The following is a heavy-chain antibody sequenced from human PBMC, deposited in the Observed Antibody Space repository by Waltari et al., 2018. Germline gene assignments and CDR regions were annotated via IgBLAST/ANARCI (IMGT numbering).Heavy chain of an antibody. CDR1: GFTFRSYG. CDR3: AGGGYSGNDFTQY. Sequence: QVQLVESGGGVVQPGGSLRLSCAAFGFTFRSYGMNWVRQAPGKGPEWDAYLRYDGSNEYYEESVKGRFTISRDNSKNTLYLQMNSLRTEDTAVYYCAGGGYSGNDFTQYWGQGTPVTVSS. J-gene: IGHJ4*02. V-gene: IGHV3-30*02. CDR2: LRYDGSNE. D-gene: IGHD5-12*01.